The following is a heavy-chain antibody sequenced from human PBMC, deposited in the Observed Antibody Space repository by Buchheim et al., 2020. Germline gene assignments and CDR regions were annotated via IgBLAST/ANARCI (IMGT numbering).Heavy chain of an antibody. CDR2: INKDGTAT. J-gene: IGHJ4*02. D-gene: IGHD5-24*01. CDR1: GFTFTSYW. Sequence: EVQLVESGGGLVQPGGSLRLSCAASGFTFTSYWMSWVRQAPGKGLEWVANINKDGTATDYVDSVKGRLPISRDNAKDSLFLQMNSLRAEDTAVYYCARALVGDGYSSGYWGQGTL. CDR3: ARALVGDGYSSGY. V-gene: IGHV3-7*01.